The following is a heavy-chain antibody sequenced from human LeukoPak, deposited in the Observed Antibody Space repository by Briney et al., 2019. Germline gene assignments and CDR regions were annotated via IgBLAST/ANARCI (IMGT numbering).Heavy chain of an antibody. J-gene: IGHJ6*03. CDR1: GFTFSSYS. D-gene: IGHD1-1*01. CDR3: ARASTGPSYYYYYMDV. V-gene: IGHV3-21*01. CDR2: ISSSSSYI. Sequence: GGSLRLSCAASGFTFSSYSVNWVRQARGRGLEWVSSISSSSSYIYYADSVKGRFTFSRDNAKNSLYLQMNSLRAEDTAVYYCARASTGPSYYYYYMDVWGKGTTVTVSS.